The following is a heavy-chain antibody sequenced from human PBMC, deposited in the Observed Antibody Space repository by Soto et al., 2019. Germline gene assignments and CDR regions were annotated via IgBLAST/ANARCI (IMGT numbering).Heavy chain of an antibody. V-gene: IGHV3-23*01. D-gene: IGHD3-22*01. CDR2: ISGSGGST. CDR3: AKDGSYYDSSGYCPFDY. J-gene: IGHJ4*02. Sequence: GGSLRLSCAASGFTFSSYAMSWVRQAPGKGLEWVSAISGSGGSTYYADSVKGRFTISRDNSKNTLYLQMNSLRAEDTAVYYCAKDGSYYDSSGYCPFDYWGQGTLVTVSS. CDR1: GFTFSSYA.